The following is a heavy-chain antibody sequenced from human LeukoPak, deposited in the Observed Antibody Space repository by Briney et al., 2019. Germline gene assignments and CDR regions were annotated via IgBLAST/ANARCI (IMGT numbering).Heavy chain of an antibody. V-gene: IGHV4-59*08. Sequence: PSETLSLTCTVSGGSISSYYWSWIRQPPGKGLEWIGYIYYSGSTNYNPSLKSRVTISVDTSNNQFSLKLSSVTAADTAVYYCARLAHYYDSSGLDYWGQGTLVTVSS. CDR3: ARLAHYYDSSGLDY. J-gene: IGHJ4*02. D-gene: IGHD3-22*01. CDR2: IYYSGST. CDR1: GGSISSYY.